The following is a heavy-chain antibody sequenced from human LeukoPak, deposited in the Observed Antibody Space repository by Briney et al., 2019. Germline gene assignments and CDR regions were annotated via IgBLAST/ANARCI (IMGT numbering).Heavy chain of an antibody. J-gene: IGHJ3*02. CDR2: INSDGSST. CDR3: ARDEDWSGYYGAFDI. Sequence: GGSLRLSCAASGFTFSIYWMHWVRQAPGKGLVWVSRINSDGSSTSYADSVKGRFTISRDNAKNTLYLQMNSLRAEDTAVYYCARDEDWSGYYGAFDIWGQGTTVTVSS. CDR1: GFTFSIYW. V-gene: IGHV3-74*01. D-gene: IGHD3-3*01.